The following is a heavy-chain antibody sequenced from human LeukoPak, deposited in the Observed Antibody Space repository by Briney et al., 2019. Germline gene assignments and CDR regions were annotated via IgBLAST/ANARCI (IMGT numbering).Heavy chain of an antibody. CDR3: Q. D-gene: IGHD3-16*02. CDR2: INTNTGNP. Sequence: ASVKVSCKASGYTFTDCAMNWVRQAPGQGLEWMGWINTNTGNPTYVQGFTGRFVFSLDTSVSTAYYCARAYQRLGGLSFPDQWGQGTLVTVSS. J-gene: IGHJ5*02. V-gene: IGHV7-4-1*01. CDR1: GYTFTDCA.